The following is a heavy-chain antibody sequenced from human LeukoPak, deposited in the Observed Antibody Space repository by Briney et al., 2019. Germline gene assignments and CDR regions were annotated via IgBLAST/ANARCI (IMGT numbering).Heavy chain of an antibody. V-gene: IGHV3-7*05. CDR1: GFNFRSYW. Sequence: GGSLRPSCVGSGFNFRSYWMSWVRQAPGKGLEWVANIKPDGSQKYFVDSVKGRFTISRDNAKNSMYLQMTSLRAEDTALYYCVRDGMGGIKAFDMWGQGTMVIVSS. D-gene: IGHD3-10*01. CDR2: IKPDGSQK. CDR3: VRDGMGGIKAFDM. J-gene: IGHJ3*02.